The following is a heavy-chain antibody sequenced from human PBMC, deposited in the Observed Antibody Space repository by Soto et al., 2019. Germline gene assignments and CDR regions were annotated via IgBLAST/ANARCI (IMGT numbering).Heavy chain of an antibody. V-gene: IGHV3-30-3*01. Sequence: QVQLVESGGGVVQGGGSLRLSCAASGFTLSGYPMHWVRQAPGKGLEWVAISANDASSEHYADSVKGRFTISRDNSENTLYLHRNSLRAEDTALYYCARDGSANWYFDGYFDLWGRGTVVTVSS. CDR1: GFTLSGYP. CDR3: ARDGSANWYFDGYFDL. J-gene: IGHJ2*01. CDR2: SANDASSE. D-gene: IGHD2-2*01.